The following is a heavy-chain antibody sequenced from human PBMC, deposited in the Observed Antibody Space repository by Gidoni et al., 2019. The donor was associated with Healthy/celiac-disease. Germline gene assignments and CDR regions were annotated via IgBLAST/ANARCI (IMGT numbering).Heavy chain of an antibody. D-gene: IGHD6-13*01. CDR2: ISSSGSTI. CDR1: GFTFSSYE. CDR3: ARDSDIAAAGTAETHT. Sequence: EVQLVESGGGLVQPGGSLRLSCAASGFTFSSYEMNWVRQAPGKGLEWVSYISSSGSTIYYADSVKGRFTISRDNAKNSLYLQMNSLRAEDTAVYYCARDSDIAAAGTAETHTWGQGTLVTVSS. J-gene: IGHJ5*02. V-gene: IGHV3-48*03.